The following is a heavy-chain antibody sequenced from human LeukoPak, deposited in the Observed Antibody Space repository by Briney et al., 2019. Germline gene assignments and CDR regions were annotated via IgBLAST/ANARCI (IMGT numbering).Heavy chain of an antibody. CDR3: ARAPYYYYYMDV. V-gene: IGHV4-34*01. Sequence: SETLSLTCAVYGGSFSGYYWSWIRQPPGEGLEWIGEINHSGGTNYNPSLKSRVTMSVDTSKNQYSLKLSSVTAADTAVYYCARAPYYYYYMDVWGKGTTVTISS. CDR1: GGSFSGYY. J-gene: IGHJ6*03. CDR2: INHSGGT.